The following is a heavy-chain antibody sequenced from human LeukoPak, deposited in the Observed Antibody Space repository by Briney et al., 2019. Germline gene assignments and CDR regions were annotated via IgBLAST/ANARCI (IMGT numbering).Heavy chain of an antibody. D-gene: IGHD3-22*01. CDR2: ISYSGST. Sequence: SETLSLTCTVSGDSIGNYYWSWIRQPPGKGLEWIGYISYSGSTNYNPSLKSRVTISVDTSKNQFSLNLSSMTAADTAVYYCARAPYDSSGRTFDYWGQGTLVTVSS. CDR3: ARAPYDSSGRTFDY. V-gene: IGHV4-59*01. CDR1: GDSIGNYY. J-gene: IGHJ4*02.